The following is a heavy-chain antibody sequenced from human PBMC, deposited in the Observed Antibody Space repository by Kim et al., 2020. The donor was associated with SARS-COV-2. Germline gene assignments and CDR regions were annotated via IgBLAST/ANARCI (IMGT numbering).Heavy chain of an antibody. Sequence: GGSLRLSCAASGFTFSSSWMHWVRQAPGKGLVWVSRISSDGTSTTYADSVKGRFTISRDNANNTLYLQMNSLRAEDTALYYCAREYSSSRYFDYWGQGT. CDR2: ISSDGTST. CDR1: GFTFSSSW. CDR3: AREYSSSRYFDY. V-gene: IGHV3-74*01. D-gene: IGHD6-6*01. J-gene: IGHJ4*02.